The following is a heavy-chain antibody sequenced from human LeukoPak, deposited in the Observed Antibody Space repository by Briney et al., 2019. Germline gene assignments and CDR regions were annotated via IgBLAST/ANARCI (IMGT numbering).Heavy chain of an antibody. V-gene: IGHV3-11*04. Sequence: SGGSLRLSCAASGFTFSDSYMTWIRQAPGKGLEWVSYISNSGSSIYYADSVKGRFTISRDNAKNSLYLQMNSLRAEDTAVYYCAKDSTRVVVVPAASPLDVWGKGTTVTISS. CDR1: GFTFSDSY. D-gene: IGHD2-2*01. CDR2: ISNSGSSI. CDR3: AKDSTRVVVVPAASPLDV. J-gene: IGHJ6*04.